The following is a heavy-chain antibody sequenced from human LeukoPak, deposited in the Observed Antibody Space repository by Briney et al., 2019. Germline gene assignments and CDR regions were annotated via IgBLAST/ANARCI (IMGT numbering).Heavy chain of an antibody. V-gene: IGHV3-30-3*01. CDR3: ARDLDSSLTFDY. CDR1: GFTFSSYA. J-gene: IGHJ4*02. D-gene: IGHD6-13*01. Sequence: PGGSLRLSCAASGFTFSSYAMHWVCQAPGKGLEWVAVISYDGSNKYYADSVKGRFTISRDNSKNTLYLQMNSLRAEDTAVYYCARDLDSSLTFDYWGQGTLVTVSS. CDR2: ISYDGSNK.